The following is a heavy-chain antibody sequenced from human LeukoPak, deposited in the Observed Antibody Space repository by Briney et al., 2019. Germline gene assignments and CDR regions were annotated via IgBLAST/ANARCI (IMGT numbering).Heavy chain of an antibody. Sequence: PGGSLRLSCAASGFTFRSYSMNWVRQAPGKGLEWVSSISSSSSYIYYADSVKGRFTISRDNAKNSLYLQMNSLRAEDTAVYYCAKATSGYSYGFSVGGWGQGTLVTVSS. D-gene: IGHD5-18*01. CDR1: GFTFRSYS. J-gene: IGHJ4*02. CDR2: ISSSSSYI. CDR3: AKATSGYSYGFSVGG. V-gene: IGHV3-21*01.